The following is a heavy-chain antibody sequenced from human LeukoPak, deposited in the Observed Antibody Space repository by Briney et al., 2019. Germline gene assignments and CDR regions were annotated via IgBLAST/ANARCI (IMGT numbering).Heavy chain of an antibody. CDR2: INHSGST. V-gene: IGHV4-34*01. Sequence: SETLSLTCAGYGGSFSGYYWSWIRQPPGKGLEWIGEINHSGSTNYNPSLKSRVTISVDTSKNQFSLKLSSVTAADTAVYYCARPGAAIGKGYFQHWGQGTLVTVSS. D-gene: IGHD2-2*02. CDR3: ARPGAAIGKGYFQH. CDR1: GGSFSGYY. J-gene: IGHJ1*01.